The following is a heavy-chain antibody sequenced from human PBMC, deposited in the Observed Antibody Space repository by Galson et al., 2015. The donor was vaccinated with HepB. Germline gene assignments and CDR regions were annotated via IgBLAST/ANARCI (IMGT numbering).Heavy chain of an antibody. CDR3: ARDTGDNGSYFLLGFDY. CDR1: GYTFTDYY. CDR2: INPNSGGT. V-gene: IGHV1-2*02. J-gene: IGHJ4*02. D-gene: IGHD1-26*01. Sequence: SVKVSCKASGYTFTDYYMHWVRQAPGQGLEWMGWINPNSGGTNYAQKFQGRVTMTRDTSISTAYMELSRLRSDDTAVYYCARDTGDNGSYFLLGFDYWGQGTLVTVSS.